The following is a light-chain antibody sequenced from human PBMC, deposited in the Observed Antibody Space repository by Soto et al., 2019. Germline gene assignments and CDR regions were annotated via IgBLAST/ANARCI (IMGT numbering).Light chain of an antibody. CDR1: HSLSTTD. J-gene: IGKJ5*01. CDR3: QQYGSLPYT. V-gene: IGKV3-20*01. CDR2: GTF. Sequence: EIVLTQSPDTLSLSPGQRATLSCRASHSLSTTDLVWNQQKSGQPPRLVIHGTFSTASGIPGRFSGSGSETDFTLTISRLEPEDSAVYYCQQYGSLPYTFGRGTRLEI.